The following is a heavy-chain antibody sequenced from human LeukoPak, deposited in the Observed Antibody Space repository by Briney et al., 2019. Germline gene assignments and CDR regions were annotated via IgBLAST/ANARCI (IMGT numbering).Heavy chain of an antibody. D-gene: IGHD2-2*01. J-gene: IGHJ3*02. Sequence: GGSLRLSCAASGFTFSSCAMHWVRQAPGKGLEWVAVISYDGSNKYYADSVKGRFTISRDNSKNTLYLQMNSLRAEDTAVYYCARDGGYCSSTSCYGNAFDIWGQGTMVTVSS. CDR1: GFTFSSCA. CDR2: ISYDGSNK. CDR3: ARDGGYCSSTSCYGNAFDI. V-gene: IGHV3-30*01.